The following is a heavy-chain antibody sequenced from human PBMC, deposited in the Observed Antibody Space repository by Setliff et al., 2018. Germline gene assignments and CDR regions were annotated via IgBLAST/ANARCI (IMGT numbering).Heavy chain of an antibody. D-gene: IGHD2-21*01. CDR1: GFTFSTHA. Sequence: PGGSLRLSCGASGFTFSTHAMHWVRQAPGKGLEWVAMIWSDGNNQFYADSVRGRLTVSRDESKNTVFLEMNSLRVDDTATYYCAREGLTGPVVISVAYYFDSWGQGTVVTVSS. V-gene: IGHV3-30*02. J-gene: IGHJ4*02. CDR3: AREGLTGPVVISVAYYFDS. CDR2: IWSDGNNQ.